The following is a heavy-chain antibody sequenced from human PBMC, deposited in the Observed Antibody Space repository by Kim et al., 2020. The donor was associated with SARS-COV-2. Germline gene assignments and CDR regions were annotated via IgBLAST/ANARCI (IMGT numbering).Heavy chain of an antibody. CDR3: ARPVAGYYYYYGMDV. D-gene: IGHD6-19*01. Sequence: DSVKGRFTISRDNAKNSLYLQMNSLRDEDTAVYYCARPVAGYYYYYGMDVWGQGTTVTVSS. V-gene: IGHV3-48*02. J-gene: IGHJ6*02.